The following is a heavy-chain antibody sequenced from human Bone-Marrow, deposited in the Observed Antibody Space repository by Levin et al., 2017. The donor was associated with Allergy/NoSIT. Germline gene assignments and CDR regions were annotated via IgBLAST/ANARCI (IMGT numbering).Heavy chain of an antibody. CDR2: ISSSSSTI. D-gene: IGHD4-17*01. CDR3: ARDKTEGNAPQRNGDYEAGLRYFDL. J-gene: IGHJ2*01. V-gene: IGHV3-48*01. Sequence: GGSLRLSCAASGFTFSSYSMNWVRQAPGKGLEWVSYISSSSSTIYYADSVKGRFTISRDNAKNSLYLQMNSLRAEDTAVYYCARDKTEGNAPQRNGDYEAGLRYFDLWGRGTLVTVSS. CDR1: GFTFSSYS.